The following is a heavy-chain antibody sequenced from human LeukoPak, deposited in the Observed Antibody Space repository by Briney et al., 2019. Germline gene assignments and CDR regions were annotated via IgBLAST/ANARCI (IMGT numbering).Heavy chain of an antibody. CDR2: ISGSGGST. Sequence: GGSLRLSCAASGFTVSSNYMSWVRQAPGKGLEWVSAISGSGGSTDYADSVKGRFTISRDNSKNTLYLQMNSLRAEDTAVYYCAKVGGSYYYDDIDVWGKGTTVTVSS. V-gene: IGHV3-23*01. D-gene: IGHD1-26*01. CDR1: GFTVSSNY. CDR3: AKVGGSYYYDDIDV. J-gene: IGHJ6*03.